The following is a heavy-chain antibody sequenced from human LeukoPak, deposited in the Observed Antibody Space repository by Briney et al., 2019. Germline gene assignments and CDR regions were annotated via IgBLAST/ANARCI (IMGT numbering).Heavy chain of an antibody. CDR3: AKGTAMATYYFDY. Sequence: GGSLRLSCAASGFTFSSYWMHWVRQAPGKGLVWVSRINSDGSSTSYADSVKGRFTISRDNAKNTLYLQMNGLRAEDTAVYYCAKGTAMATYYFDYWGQGTLVTVSS. CDR1: GFTFSSYW. D-gene: IGHD5-18*01. J-gene: IGHJ4*02. CDR2: INSDGSST. V-gene: IGHV3-74*01.